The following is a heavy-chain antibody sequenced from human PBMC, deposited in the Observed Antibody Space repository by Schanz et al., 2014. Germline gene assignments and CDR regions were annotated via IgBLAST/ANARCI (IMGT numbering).Heavy chain of an antibody. J-gene: IGHJ6*02. CDR1: GFTFSNFA. CDR2: ISGSGAGT. CDR3: ARARYGLDV. V-gene: IGHV3-23*04. Sequence: VQLVESGGGVVQPGRSLRLSCAASGFTFSNFAIHWVRQAPGKGLEWVSAISGSGAGTYYADSVKGRFTFSRDNSKNTLYLQMNSLRAEDTAVYYCARARYGLDVWGQGTTVTVSS.